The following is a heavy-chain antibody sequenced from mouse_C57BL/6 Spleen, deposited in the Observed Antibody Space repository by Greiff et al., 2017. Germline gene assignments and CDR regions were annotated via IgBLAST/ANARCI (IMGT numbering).Heavy chain of an antibody. V-gene: IGHV1-55*01. CDR2: IFPGSGST. Sequence: QVQLQQPGAELVKPGASVKMSCKASGYTFTSYWITWVKQRPGHGLEWIGDIFPGSGSTNYNEKFKSKATLTVDTSSSTAYMQLSSLTSEDSAVYYCARCWEYFDYWGQGTTLTVSS. CDR1: GYTFTSYW. D-gene: IGHD4-1*01. CDR3: ARCWEYFDY. J-gene: IGHJ2*01.